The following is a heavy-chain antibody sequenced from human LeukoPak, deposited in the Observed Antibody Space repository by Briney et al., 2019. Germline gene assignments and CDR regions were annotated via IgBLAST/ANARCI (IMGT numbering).Heavy chain of an antibody. D-gene: IGHD3-3*01. Sequence: SETLSLTCTVSGGSLSSGDYYWSWIRQPPGKGLEWIGYIYYSGSTYYNPSLKSRVTILVDTSKNQFSLKLSSVTAADTAVYYCARGLFGVVTFDYWGQGTLVTVSS. CDR3: ARGLFGVVTFDY. J-gene: IGHJ4*02. V-gene: IGHV4-30-4*01. CDR2: IYYSGST. CDR1: GGSLSSGDYY.